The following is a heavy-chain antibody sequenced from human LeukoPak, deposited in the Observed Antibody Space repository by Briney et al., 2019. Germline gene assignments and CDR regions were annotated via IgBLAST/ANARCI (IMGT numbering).Heavy chain of an antibody. CDR1: GYTFTSYG. J-gene: IGHJ6*04. D-gene: IGHD2-2*01. Sequence: GASVTVSCKASGYTFTSYGISWVRQAPGQGLEWMGWISAYNGNTNYAQKLQGRVTMTTDTSTSTAYMELRSLRSDDTAVYYCARSLGARYCSSTSCPAWHYGMDVWGKGTTVTVSS. CDR2: ISAYNGNT. CDR3: ARSLGARYCSSTSCPAWHYGMDV. V-gene: IGHV1-18*04.